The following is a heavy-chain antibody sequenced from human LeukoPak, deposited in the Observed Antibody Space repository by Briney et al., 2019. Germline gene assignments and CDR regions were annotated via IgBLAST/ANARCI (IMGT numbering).Heavy chain of an antibody. J-gene: IGHJ6*03. CDR1: GFTFSSYA. D-gene: IGHD3-10*01. V-gene: IGHV3-23*01. Sequence: GGSLRLSCAASGFTFSSYAMSWVRQAPGKGLEWVSAISGSGGSTYYADSVKGRFTISRDNAKNSLYLQMNSLRAEDTAVYYCARDPASLGEFLPYYYYMDVWGKGTTVTVSS. CDR3: ARDPASLGEFLPYYYYMDV. CDR2: ISGSGGST.